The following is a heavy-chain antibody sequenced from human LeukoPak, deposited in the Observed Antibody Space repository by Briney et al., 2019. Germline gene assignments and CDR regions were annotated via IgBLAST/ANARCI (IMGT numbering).Heavy chain of an antibody. J-gene: IGHJ4*02. V-gene: IGHV4-34*01. Sequence: PSETLSLTCAVYGGSFSGYYWSWIRQPPGKGLEWIGEINHSGSTNYNPSLRSRVTISVDTSKNQFSLKLSSVTAADTAVYYCARCHASYSYGFRYWGQGTLVTVSS. CDR2: INHSGST. D-gene: IGHD5-18*01. CDR1: GGSFSGYY. CDR3: ARCHASYSYGFRY.